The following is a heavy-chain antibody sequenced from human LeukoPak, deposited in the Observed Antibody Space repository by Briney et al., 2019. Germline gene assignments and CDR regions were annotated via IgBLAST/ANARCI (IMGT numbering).Heavy chain of an antibody. J-gene: IGHJ4*02. Sequence: PSETLSLTCTVSGGSISSYYWSWIRQPAGKGLEWIGRIYTSGSTNYNPSLKSRVTMSVDTSKNQFYQKLSSVTAADTAVYYCARAGDSSGYEYYFDYWGQGTLVTVSS. CDR1: GGSISSYY. D-gene: IGHD3-22*01. V-gene: IGHV4-4*07. CDR3: ARAGDSSGYEYYFDY. CDR2: IYTSGST.